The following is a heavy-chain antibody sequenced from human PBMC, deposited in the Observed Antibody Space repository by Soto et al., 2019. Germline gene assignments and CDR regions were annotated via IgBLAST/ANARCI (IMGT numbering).Heavy chain of an antibody. Sequence: QVQLVQSGAEVKKPGASVKVSCKASGYTFTNYGISWVRQAPGQGLEWMGWISVYNGNTNYAQKFQDRVTMTTDTSTSTVYMELRSLRADDTAVYSCARDRSTSDVWGQGTTVTVSS. CDR1: GYTFTNYG. J-gene: IGHJ6*02. V-gene: IGHV1-18*01. CDR2: ISVYNGNT. D-gene: IGHD2-2*01. CDR3: ARDRSTSDV.